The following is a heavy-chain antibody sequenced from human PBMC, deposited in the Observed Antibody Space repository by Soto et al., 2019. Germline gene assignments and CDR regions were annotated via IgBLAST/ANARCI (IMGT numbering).Heavy chain of an antibody. CDR3: AREGSSGSYYGAFDI. CDR1: GGSFSCYY. D-gene: IGHD1-26*01. V-gene: IGHV4-34*01. Sequence: SETLSLTCAVYGGSFSCYYWTWIRQPPGKGLEWIGEINHRGNTNYNPSLKSRVTISVDTSKNQFSLKLSSVTAADTAVYYCAREGSSGSYYGAFDIWGQGTMVTVSS. CDR2: INHRGNT. J-gene: IGHJ3*02.